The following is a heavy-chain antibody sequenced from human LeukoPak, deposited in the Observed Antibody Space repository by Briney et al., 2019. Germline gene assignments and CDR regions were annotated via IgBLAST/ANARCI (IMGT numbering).Heavy chain of an antibody. J-gene: IGHJ4*02. V-gene: IGHV4-39*07. CDR1: GGSISSSSYY. Sequence: KTSETLSLTCTVSGGSISSSSYYWGWIRQPPGKGLEWIGSIYYSGSTYYNPSLKSRVTISVDTSKNQFSLKLSSVTAPDTAVYYCASRPYDILTGYYSWYWGQGTLVTVSS. CDR2: IYYSGST. D-gene: IGHD3-9*01. CDR3: ASRPYDILTGYYSWY.